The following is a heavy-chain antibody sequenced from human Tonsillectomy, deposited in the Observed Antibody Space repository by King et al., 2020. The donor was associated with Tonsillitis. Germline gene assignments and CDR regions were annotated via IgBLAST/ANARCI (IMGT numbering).Heavy chain of an antibody. V-gene: IGHV4-30-2*01. CDR3: AKAWHTAMLHWYFDL. CDR1: GGSISSGDYS. CDR2: IYHSGNT. J-gene: IGHJ2*01. Sequence: LQLQESGSGLVKPSQTLSLTCAVSGGSISSGDYSWSWIRQPPGKGLEWIGYIYHSGNTYYNPSLKSRVTISVDRSKNQFSLRLVSVTAADTAVYYCAKAWHTAMLHWYFDLWGRGNLVTVSS. D-gene: IGHD5-18*01.